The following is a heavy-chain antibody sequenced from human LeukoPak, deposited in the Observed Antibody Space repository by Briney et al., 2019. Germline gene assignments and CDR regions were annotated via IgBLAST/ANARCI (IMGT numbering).Heavy chain of an antibody. Sequence: EPSETLSLTCAVYGGSFRGYYWSWIRQPPGKGLEWIGYIYYSGSTDYNPSLKSRVTISVDTSKNQFSLKLSSVTAADTAVYYCARETASWDTASGFDPWGQGTLVTVSS. CDR1: GGSFRGYY. J-gene: IGHJ5*02. CDR2: IYYSGST. D-gene: IGHD5-18*01. CDR3: ARETASWDTASGFDP. V-gene: IGHV4-59*01.